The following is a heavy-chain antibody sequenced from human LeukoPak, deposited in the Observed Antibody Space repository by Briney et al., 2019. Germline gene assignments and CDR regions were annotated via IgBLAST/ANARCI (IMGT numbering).Heavy chain of an antibody. V-gene: IGHV3-53*01. Sequence: GGSLRLSCAASGFTVSSNYMSWVRQAPGKGLEWVSVIYSGGSTYYADSVKGRFTISRDNAKNTVSLQMNSLRAEDTGVYYCARAPSEIGGYYPEYFRHWGQGTLVIVSS. D-gene: IGHD3-22*01. J-gene: IGHJ1*01. CDR3: ARAPSEIGGYYPEYFRH. CDR1: GFTVSSNY. CDR2: IYSGGST.